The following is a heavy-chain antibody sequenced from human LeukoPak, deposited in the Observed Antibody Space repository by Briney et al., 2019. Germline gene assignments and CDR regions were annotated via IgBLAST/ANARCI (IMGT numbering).Heavy chain of an antibody. Sequence: KASETLSLTCAVYGGSFSGYYWSWIRQPPGKGLEWIGEINHSGSTNYNPSLKSRVTISVDTSKNQFSLKLSSVTAADTAVYYCARGDWGYSYGFSAWGQGTLVTVSS. J-gene: IGHJ5*02. CDR2: INHSGST. CDR3: ARGDWGYSYGFSA. V-gene: IGHV4-34*01. D-gene: IGHD5-18*01. CDR1: GGSFSGYY.